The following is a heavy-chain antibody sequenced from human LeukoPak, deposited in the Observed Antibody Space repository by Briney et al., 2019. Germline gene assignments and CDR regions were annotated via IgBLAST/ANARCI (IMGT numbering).Heavy chain of an antibody. Sequence: SQTLSLTCSVSGVSISSGDYYWRWIRQPPGTGLEWIGYIYYSGSTYYNPSLKSRIPISVDTSKNQFSLKLSSVAAAGAVVYYCARNRYREGVDYWGQGTLVTVSS. CDR3: ARNRYREGVDY. CDR1: GVSISSGDYY. V-gene: IGHV4-30-4*08. J-gene: IGHJ4*02. D-gene: IGHD1-1*01. CDR2: IYYSGST.